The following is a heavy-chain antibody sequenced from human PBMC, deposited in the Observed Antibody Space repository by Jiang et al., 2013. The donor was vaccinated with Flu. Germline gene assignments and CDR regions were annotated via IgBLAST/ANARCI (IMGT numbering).Heavy chain of an antibody. CDR3: ARQPKLPYCGGDCYSDF. CDR1: GGSISSSSYY. D-gene: IGHD2-21*02. V-gene: IGHV4-39*01. CDR2: ICHSVST. J-gene: IGHJ4*02. Sequence: GPGLVKPSETLSLTCTVSGGSISSSSYYWGWIRQPPGKGLEWIGSICHSVSTYYNPSLRSRVTISVDTSKNRLSLKLSSVTAADTAVYYCARQPKLPYCGGDCYSDFWGQGTLVTVSS.